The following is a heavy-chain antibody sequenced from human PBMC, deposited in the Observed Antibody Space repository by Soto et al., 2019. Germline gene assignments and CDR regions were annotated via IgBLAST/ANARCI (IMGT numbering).Heavy chain of an antibody. J-gene: IGHJ6*03. CDR1: GGSISSGGYY. CDR2: IYYSGST. V-gene: IGHV4-31*03. D-gene: IGHD2-21*01. CDR3: ARGGISHWAYFYYMDV. Sequence: SETLSLTCTVSGGSISSGGYYWSWIRQHPGKGLEWIGEIYYSGSTYYNPSLKSRVTMSVDTSKNQFSLTLNSVTAADTATYYCARGGISHWAYFYYMDVWDRGTTVTVSS.